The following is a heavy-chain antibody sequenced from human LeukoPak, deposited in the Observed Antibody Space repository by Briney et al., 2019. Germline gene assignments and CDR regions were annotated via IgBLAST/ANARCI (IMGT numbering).Heavy chain of an antibody. CDR1: GFTFSSYA. CDR2: ISGSGGST. V-gene: IGHV3-23*01. J-gene: IGHJ4*02. CDR3: AKDLPASGWRDSFDY. D-gene: IGHD6-19*01. Sequence: GGSLRLSCAASGFTFSSYAMSWVRQAPGRGREWVSAISGSGGSTYYADSVKGRFTISRDNSKNTLYLQMNRLRAEDTAVYYCAKDLPASGWRDSFDYWGQGTLVTVSS.